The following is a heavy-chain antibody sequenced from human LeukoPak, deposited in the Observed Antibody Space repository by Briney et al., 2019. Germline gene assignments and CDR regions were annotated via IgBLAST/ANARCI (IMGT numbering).Heavy chain of an antibody. CDR3: ARGYGGYEFLFDY. Sequence: ASVKVSCTASGYTFTGYYMHWVRQAPGQGLEWMGWINPNSGGTNYAQKFQGRVTMTRDTSISTAYMELSRLRSDDTAVYYCARGYGGYEFLFDYWGQGTLVTVSS. CDR2: INPNSGGT. J-gene: IGHJ4*02. CDR1: GYTFTGYY. V-gene: IGHV1-2*02. D-gene: IGHD5-12*01.